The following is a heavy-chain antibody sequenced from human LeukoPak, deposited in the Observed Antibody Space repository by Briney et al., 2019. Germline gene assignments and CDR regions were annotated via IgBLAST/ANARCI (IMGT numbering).Heavy chain of an antibody. CDR2: MNPNSGNT. D-gene: IGHD3-3*01. CDR3: ARGSSHTSFGVVILYYFDY. V-gene: IGHV1-8*01. Sequence: GASVKVSCKASGYTFTSYDINWVRQATGQGLEWMGWMNPNSGNTGYAQKFQGRVTMTRNTSISTAYMELSSLRSEDTAVYYCARGSSHTSFGVVILYYFDYRGQGTLVAVSS. CDR1: GYTFTSYD. J-gene: IGHJ4*02.